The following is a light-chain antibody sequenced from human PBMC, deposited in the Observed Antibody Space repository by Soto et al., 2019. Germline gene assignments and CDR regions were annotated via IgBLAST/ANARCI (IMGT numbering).Light chain of an antibody. CDR2: DAS. Sequence: EIVLTQSPATLYLSPGERATLSCRASQSVSSYLAWYQQKPGQAPRLLIYDASNRATGIPARFSGSGSGTDFTLTISSLEPEDFAVYYWQQRSNLLTFGGGTKVEIK. CDR1: QSVSSY. V-gene: IGKV3-11*01. CDR3: QQRSNLLT. J-gene: IGKJ4*01.